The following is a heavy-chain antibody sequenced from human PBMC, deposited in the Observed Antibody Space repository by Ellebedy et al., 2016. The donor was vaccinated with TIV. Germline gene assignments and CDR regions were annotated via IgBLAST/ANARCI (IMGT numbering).Heavy chain of an antibody. CDR1: GFTFSRYS. Sequence: GGSLRLSCAASGFTFSRYSITWVRQAPGKGLEWVSSISSSGTYIYYADSVKGRFTISRDNAKNSVFLQMNSLRADDTSVYYCTRGEWLEDWGQGTLVTVSS. CDR2: ISSSGTYI. J-gene: IGHJ4*02. D-gene: IGHD3-3*01. CDR3: TRGEWLED. V-gene: IGHV3-21*01.